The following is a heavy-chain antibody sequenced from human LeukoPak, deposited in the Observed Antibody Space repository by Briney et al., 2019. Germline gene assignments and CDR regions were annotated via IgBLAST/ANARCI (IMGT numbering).Heavy chain of an antibody. CDR2: VRSETDGGTT. D-gene: IGHD2-2*01. CDR1: GFTFSNAW. Sequence: GGSLRLSCAASGFTFSNAWMSWVRQALGKGLEWVSRVRSETDGGTTDYAAPVQGRFTISRDDSKNTLYLQMNSLETDDTAVYYCTTLSYAAAPTWGQGTLVTVSS. CDR3: TTLSYAAAPT. V-gene: IGHV3-15*01. J-gene: IGHJ5*02.